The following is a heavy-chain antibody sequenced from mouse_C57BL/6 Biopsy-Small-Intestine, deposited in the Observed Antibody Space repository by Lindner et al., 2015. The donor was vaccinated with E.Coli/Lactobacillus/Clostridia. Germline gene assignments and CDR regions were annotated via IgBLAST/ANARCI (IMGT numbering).Heavy chain of an antibody. CDR1: GFSINSDCY. CDR3: ARYYYSGNYWYFDV. CDR2: AFYSGIT. J-gene: IGHJ1*03. Sequence: EVQLQESGPSLVRPSQTLSLTCTVTGFSINSDCYWIWIRQFPGNKLEYIGYAFYSGITYYNPSLESRTYITRDTSKNQFSLKLSSVTTEDTATYYCARYYYSGNYWYFDVWGTGTTVTVSS. V-gene: IGHV3-3*01. D-gene: IGHD1-1*01.